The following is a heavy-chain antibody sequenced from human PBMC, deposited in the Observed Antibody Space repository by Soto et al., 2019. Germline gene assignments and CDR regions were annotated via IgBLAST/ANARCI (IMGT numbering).Heavy chain of an antibody. CDR1: GFTFANYA. Sequence: EVQLLESGGALVHPGGSLRLSCAATGFTFANYAMPWVAQLPGKGLEWVSTIHITGSRKQYAVSVKDRFTISRDDSRNRLDLQMDSLRAEDTALYYCARDAPDSRPQDAYDIWGQGTMVTVSS. CDR2: IHITGSRK. J-gene: IGHJ3*02. D-gene: IGHD3-3*01. CDR3: ARDAPDSRPQDAYDI. V-gene: IGHV3-23*01.